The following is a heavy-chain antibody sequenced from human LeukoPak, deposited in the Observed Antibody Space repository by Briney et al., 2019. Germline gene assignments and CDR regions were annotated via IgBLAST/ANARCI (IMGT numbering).Heavy chain of an antibody. CDR1: QFTFSSFN. CDR3: ARIYYFGDNNWRYFDN. V-gene: IGHV3-48*04. CDR2: IDSSSSSI. D-gene: IGHD3-10*01. J-gene: IGHJ4*02. Sequence: HAGGSLKLSCADSQFTFSSFNMNWVRQPPGKGLEWISYIDSSSSSIFYADSVKGRFTTSRDNAKNSLYLQMNSLRAEDTAIYYCARIYYFGDNNWRYFDNWGQGTLVTVSS.